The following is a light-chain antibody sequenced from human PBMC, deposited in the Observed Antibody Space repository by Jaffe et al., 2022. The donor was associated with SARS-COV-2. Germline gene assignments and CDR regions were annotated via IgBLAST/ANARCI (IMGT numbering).Light chain of an antibody. Sequence: QSALTQPASVSGSPGQSITISCTGTSSDVGGYNYVSWYQQHPGKAPKLIIYDVINRPSGVSSRFSSSKSGNTASLTISGLQAEDEADYYCSSYTGSDTLAFGGGTKLTVL. CDR2: DVI. CDR1: SSDVGGYNY. V-gene: IGLV2-14*03. J-gene: IGLJ3*02. CDR3: SSYTGSDTLA.